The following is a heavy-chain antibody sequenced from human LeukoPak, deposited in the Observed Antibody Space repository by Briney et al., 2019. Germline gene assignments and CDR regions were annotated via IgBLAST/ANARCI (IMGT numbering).Heavy chain of an antibody. CDR3: AKAIYSSSWYNPLDY. D-gene: IGHD6-13*01. J-gene: IGHJ4*02. CDR2: ISGSGGST. V-gene: IGHV3-23*01. CDR1: GFTFSSYA. Sequence: PGGSLRLSCAAPGFTFSSYAMSWVRQAPGKGLEWVSAISGSGGSTYYADSVKGRFTISRDNSKNTLYLQMNSLRAEDTAVYYCAKAIYSSSWYNPLDYWGQGTLVTVSS.